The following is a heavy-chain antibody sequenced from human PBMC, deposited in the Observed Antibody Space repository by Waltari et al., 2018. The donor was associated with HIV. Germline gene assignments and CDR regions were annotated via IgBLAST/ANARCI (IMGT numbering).Heavy chain of an antibody. V-gene: IGHV3-15*01. J-gene: IGHJ4*02. CDR2: IKSKSDGVTK. D-gene: IGHD3-16*02. CDR1: GVFFSTAW. CDR3: TTGAEDLSRVY. Sequence: EGRLVESGGGSVRPGGSLSLSCAAYGVFFSTAWMSWVRQAPGKGLEWVGRIKSKSDGVTKDYAAPVKGRFTISRDDSKNTLYLQMNTLKTEDTAVYYCTTGAEDLSRVYWGQGNLVTVSS.